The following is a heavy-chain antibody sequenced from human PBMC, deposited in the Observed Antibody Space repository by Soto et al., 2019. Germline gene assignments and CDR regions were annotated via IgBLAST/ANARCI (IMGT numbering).Heavy chain of an antibody. CDR2: FDPEDGET. J-gene: IGHJ6*02. CDR3: ATVNNLRFLDGPPLSGYYYYYGMDV. Sequence: ASVKVSCKVSGYTLTELSMHWVRQAPGKGLEWMGGFDPEDGETIYAQKFQGRVTMTEDTSTDTAYMELSSLRSEDTAVYYCATVNNLRFLDGPPLSGYYYYYGMDVWRQGTTVTVSS. CDR1: GYTLTELS. V-gene: IGHV1-24*01. D-gene: IGHD3-3*01.